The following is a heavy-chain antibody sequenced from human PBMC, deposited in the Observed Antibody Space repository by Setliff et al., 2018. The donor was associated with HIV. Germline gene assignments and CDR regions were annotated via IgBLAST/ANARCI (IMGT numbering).Heavy chain of an antibody. J-gene: IGHJ6*02. Sequence: RASVKVSCKASGGTFGNYGISWVRQAPGQGLEWMGGIIPIFGTTNYAQKFQGRVTITADESTTTAYMELSSLRSEDTAVYYCVRVTSSSTGYNYYYGMDVWGQGTKVTVSS. D-gene: IGHD6-6*01. CDR2: IIPIFGTT. V-gene: IGHV1-69*13. CDR3: VRVTSSSTGYNYYYGMDV. CDR1: GGTFGNYG.